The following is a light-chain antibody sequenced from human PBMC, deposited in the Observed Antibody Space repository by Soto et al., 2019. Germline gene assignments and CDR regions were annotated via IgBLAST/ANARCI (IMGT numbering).Light chain of an antibody. Sequence: QSVLTQSPSASASLGASVKLTCTLSSGHSSYAIAWHQQQPEKGPRYLMKLNSDGSHSKGDGIPDRFSGSSSGAKRYLTISSLQSEDEADYYCQTWGTGNVVFGGGTQLTVL. CDR3: QTWGTGNVV. CDR1: SGHSSYA. J-gene: IGLJ2*01. V-gene: IGLV4-69*01. CDR2: LNSDGSH.